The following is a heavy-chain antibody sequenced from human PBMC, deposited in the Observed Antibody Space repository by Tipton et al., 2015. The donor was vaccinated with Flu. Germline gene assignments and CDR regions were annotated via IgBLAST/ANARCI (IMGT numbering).Heavy chain of an antibody. V-gene: IGHV4-39*07. D-gene: IGHD4-11*01. CDR3: ARRDYSNYVSEPKNWFDP. J-gene: IGHJ5*02. CDR2: VHHSGSA. Sequence: GLVKPSETLSLTCTVSGGSISTSSYYWGWIRQPPGKGLEWIGHVHHSGSASYNPSLKSRVTISVDTSRNQFSLRLSSVTAADTAVYYCARRDYSNYVSEPKNWFDPWGQGTLVTVSS. CDR1: GGSISTSSYY.